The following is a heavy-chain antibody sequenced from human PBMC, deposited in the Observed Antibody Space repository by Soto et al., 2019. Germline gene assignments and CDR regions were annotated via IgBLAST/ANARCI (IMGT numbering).Heavy chain of an antibody. J-gene: IGHJ6*02. CDR3: AASRAYDSSDYSGFNYGMDV. D-gene: IGHD3-22*01. CDR1: GFTFDDYA. Sequence: EVQLVESGGDLVQPGRSLRLSCAASGFTFDDYAMHWVRQLPGKGLKWVSGLSWNGVTIGYAASVKGRFTISRDNDKKSRYLQMNGVRTDDTSLYYCAASRAYDSSDYSGFNYGMDVWGLGTTVTVSS. V-gene: IGHV3-9*01. CDR2: LSWNGVTI.